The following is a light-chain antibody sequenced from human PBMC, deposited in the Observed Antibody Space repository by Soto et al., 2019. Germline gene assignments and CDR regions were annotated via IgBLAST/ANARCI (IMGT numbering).Light chain of an antibody. J-gene: IGLJ1*01. Sequence: QAVVTQPPSVSGAPGQRVTISCTGSSSNIGAGYDVHWYQQLPGTAPKLLIYGNSNRPSGVPDRFSGSKSGTSASLAITGLQAEDEADYYCQSYDSSLSVYVFGTGIKLTVL. CDR3: QSYDSSLSVYV. V-gene: IGLV1-40*01. CDR1: SSNIGAGYD. CDR2: GNS.